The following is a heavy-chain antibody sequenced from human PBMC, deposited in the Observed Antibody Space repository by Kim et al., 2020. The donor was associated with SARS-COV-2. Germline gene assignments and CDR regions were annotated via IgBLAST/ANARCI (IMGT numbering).Heavy chain of an antibody. CDR1: GGSISSSSYY. J-gene: IGHJ2*01. CDR2: IYYSGST. Sequence: SETLSLTCTVSGGSISSSSYYWGWIRQPPGKGLEWIGSIYYSGSTYYNPSLKSRVTISVDTSKNQFSLKLSSVTAADTAVYYCARECTVTTPNWYFDLWGRGTLVTVSS. D-gene: IGHD4-17*01. CDR3: ARECTVTTPNWYFDL. V-gene: IGHV4-39*02.